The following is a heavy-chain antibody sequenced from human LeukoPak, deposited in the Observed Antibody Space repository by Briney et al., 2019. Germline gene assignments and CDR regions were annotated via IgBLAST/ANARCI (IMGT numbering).Heavy chain of an antibody. J-gene: IGHJ4*02. V-gene: IGHV3-23*01. CDR2: ISGSGGST. Sequence: GGSLRLSCAASGFTFSSYAMSWVRQAPGKGLEWVSAISGSGGSTYYADSVKGRFTISRDNSKNTLYLQMNSLGAEDTAVYYCAKGTLRIAVAGTVDYWGQGTLVTVSS. CDR3: AKGTLRIAVAGTVDY. D-gene: IGHD6-19*01. CDR1: GFTFSSYA.